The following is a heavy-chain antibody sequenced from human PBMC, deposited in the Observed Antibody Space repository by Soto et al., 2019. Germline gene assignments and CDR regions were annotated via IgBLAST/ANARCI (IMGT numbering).Heavy chain of an antibody. J-gene: IGHJ4*02. CDR1: GFTFTRYS. V-gene: IGHV3-21*06. Sequence: GGSLRLSCAASGFTFTRYSMNWVRQAPGKGLEWVSSISSTTNYIYYGDSMKGRFTISRDNAKNSLYLEMNSLRAEDTAVYHCARESEDLTSNFDYWGQGTLVTVSS. CDR3: ARESEDLTSNFDY. CDR2: ISSTTNYI.